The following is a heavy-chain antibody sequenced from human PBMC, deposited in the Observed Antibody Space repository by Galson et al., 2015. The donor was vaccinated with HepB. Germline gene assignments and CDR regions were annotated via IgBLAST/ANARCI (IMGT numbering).Heavy chain of an antibody. V-gene: IGHV3-48*04. D-gene: IGHD5-18*01. CDR3: ARTKNSYGYFWFDP. CDR2: ISSSSSTI. CDR1: GFTFSSYS. Sequence: SLRLSCAASGFTFSSYSMNWVRQAPGKGLEWVSYISSSSSTIYYADSVKGRFTISRDNAKNSLYLQMNSLRAEDTAVYYCARTKNSYGYFWFDPWGQGTLVTVSS. J-gene: IGHJ5*02.